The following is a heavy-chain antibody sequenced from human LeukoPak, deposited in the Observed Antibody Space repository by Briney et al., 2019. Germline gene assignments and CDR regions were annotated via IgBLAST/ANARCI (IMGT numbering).Heavy chain of an antibody. Sequence: SETLSLTCAVYGGSFSGCYWSWVRQPPGKGLEWIGEINHSGSTNYNPSLKSRVTISVDTSKSQFSLKLSSVTAADTAVYYCARGGYSGLTIWGQGTMVTVSS. CDR3: ARGGYSGLTI. V-gene: IGHV4-34*01. D-gene: IGHD5-12*01. J-gene: IGHJ3*02. CDR2: INHSGST. CDR1: GGSFSGCY.